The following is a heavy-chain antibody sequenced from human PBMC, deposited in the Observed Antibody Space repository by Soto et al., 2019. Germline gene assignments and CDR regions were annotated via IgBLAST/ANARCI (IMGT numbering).Heavy chain of an antibody. D-gene: IGHD2-2*01. J-gene: IGHJ6*02. Sequence: SETLSLTCAVYGGSFSGYYWSWIRQPPGKGLEWIGEINHSGSTNYNPSLKSRVTISVDTSKNQFSLKLSSVTAADTAVYYCARGPDIVVGKGMDVWGQGXTVTVSS. CDR2: INHSGST. CDR3: ARGPDIVVGKGMDV. CDR1: GGSFSGYY. V-gene: IGHV4-34*01.